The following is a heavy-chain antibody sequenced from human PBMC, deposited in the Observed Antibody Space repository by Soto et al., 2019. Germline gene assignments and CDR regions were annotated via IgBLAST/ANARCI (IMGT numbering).Heavy chain of an antibody. CDR1: GGSISDYD. D-gene: IGHD4-17*01. Sequence: PSETLSLTCTVSGGSISDYDWTWIRQPAGKGLEWIGRISTSGNTIYDPSLKSRVTMSVDTSKNQFSLKLTSVTAADTAVYYCARDSAAVTYVDYWGQGTLVTVSS. V-gene: IGHV4-4*07. J-gene: IGHJ4*02. CDR2: ISTSGNT. CDR3: ARDSAAVTYVDY.